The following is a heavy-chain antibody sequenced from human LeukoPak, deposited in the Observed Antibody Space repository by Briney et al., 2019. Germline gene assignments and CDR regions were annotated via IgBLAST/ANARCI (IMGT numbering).Heavy chain of an antibody. CDR1: GYTFTSYG. J-gene: IGHJ5*02. V-gene: IGHV1-18*01. CDR3: ASYDYQSYWFDP. D-gene: IGHD4/OR15-4a*01. CDR2: ISAYNGNT. Sequence: ASVKVSCKASGYTFTSYGISWVRQAPGQGLEWMGWISAYNGNTNYAQKLQGRVTMTTDTSTSTAYMELRSMRSDDTAVYYCASYDYQSYWFDPWGQGTLVTVFS.